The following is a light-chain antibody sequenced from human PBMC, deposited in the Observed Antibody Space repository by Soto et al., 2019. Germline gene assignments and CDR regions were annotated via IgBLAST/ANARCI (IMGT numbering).Light chain of an antibody. CDR2: WAS. Sequence: LVVQHSQQSASVSLGERVTIHCKTTQXXLYRSNSQNYLAWFQHKAGQPPKLLIYWASIRQSGVPDRFSGSGSGTDFTLTINSLQAEDVAVYYCQQYYSLWTFGQGSKV. J-gene: IGKJ1*01. V-gene: IGKV4-1*01. CDR1: QXXLYRSNSQNY. CDR3: QQYYSLWT.